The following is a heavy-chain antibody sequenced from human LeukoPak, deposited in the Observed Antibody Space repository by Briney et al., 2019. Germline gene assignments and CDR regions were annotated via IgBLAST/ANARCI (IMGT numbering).Heavy chain of an antibody. D-gene: IGHD5-12*01. J-gene: IGHJ3*02. CDR2: IIPILGIA. CDR3: ARGDGYNMGDAFDI. V-gene: IGHV1-69*04. CDR1: GGTFSSYA. Sequence: ASVKVSCKASGGTFSSYAISWVRQAPGQGLEWMGRIIPILGIANYAQKFQGRVTITADKSTSTAYMELSSLRSEDTAVYYCARGDGYNMGDAFDIWGQGTMVTVSS.